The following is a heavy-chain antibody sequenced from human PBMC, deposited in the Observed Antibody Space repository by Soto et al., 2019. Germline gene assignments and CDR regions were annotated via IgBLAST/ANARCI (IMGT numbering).Heavy chain of an antibody. Sequence: ASVKVSCKASGYTFTSYDINWVRQATGQGLEWMGWMNPNSGNTGYAQKFQGRVTMTRNTSISTAYMELSSLRSEDTAVYYCARAIRIAACSPNYYDYLDVWSKGTTVIVSS. CDR1: GYTFTSYD. V-gene: IGHV1-8*01. CDR2: MNPNSGNT. D-gene: IGHD6-6*01. CDR3: ARAIRIAACSPNYYDYLDV. J-gene: IGHJ6*03.